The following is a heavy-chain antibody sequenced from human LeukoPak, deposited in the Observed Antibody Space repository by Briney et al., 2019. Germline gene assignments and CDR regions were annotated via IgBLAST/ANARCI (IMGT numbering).Heavy chain of an antibody. Sequence: SETLSLTCTVSGGSISSYYWSWIRQPPGKGLEWIGTIYYSGSTKNNPSLKSRVTISVDTSKNQFSLKLSSVTAADTAVYYCAREGGPYRPLDYSGQGTLVTVSS. CDR2: IYYSGST. J-gene: IGHJ4*02. V-gene: IGHV4-59*01. CDR3: AREGGPYRPLDY. CDR1: GGSISSYY.